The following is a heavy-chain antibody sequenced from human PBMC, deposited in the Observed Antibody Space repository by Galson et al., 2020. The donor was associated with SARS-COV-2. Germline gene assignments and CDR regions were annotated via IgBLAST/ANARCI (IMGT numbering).Heavy chain of an antibody. V-gene: IGHV2-70*11. J-gene: IGHJ4*02. CDR2: TDWDGDK. D-gene: IGHD6-19*01. CDR1: GFSLTTGGVC. Sequence: ESDPTLVKPTQTLTLTCTFSGFSLTTGGVCVNWIRQPPGKALERLARTDWDGDKYYSTSLKTRLTISQETSKNQVGRTMTDMDPVDTATYYGARVDRSGCRGNYWGQGSPVTVSS. CDR3: ARVDRSGCRGNY.